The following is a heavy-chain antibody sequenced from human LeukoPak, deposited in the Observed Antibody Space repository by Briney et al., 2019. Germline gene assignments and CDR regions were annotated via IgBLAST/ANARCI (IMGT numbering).Heavy chain of an antibody. CDR2: INPNSGGA. Sequence: ASVKVSCKASGGTFSSYAISWVRQAPGQGLGWMGWINPNSGGADYAQKFQGRISMTRDTSISTAYMELSRLTSDDTAVYYCARYGVPDRNSLDNWGQGTLVTVSS. D-gene: IGHD1-14*01. J-gene: IGHJ4*02. CDR3: ARYGVPDRNSLDN. V-gene: IGHV1-2*02. CDR1: GGTFSSYA.